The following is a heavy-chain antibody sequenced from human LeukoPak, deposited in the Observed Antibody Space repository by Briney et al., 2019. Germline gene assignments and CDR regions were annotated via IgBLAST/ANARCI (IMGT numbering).Heavy chain of an antibody. CDR3: ARVWEYQLLSVNWFDP. D-gene: IGHD2-2*01. CDR1: GYTFTGYY. V-gene: IGHV1-69*13. CDR2: IIPIFGTA. Sequence: SVKVSCKASGYTFTGYYVHWVRQAPGQGLEWMGGIIPIFGTANYAQKFQGRVTITADESTSTAYMELSSLRSEDTAVYYCARVWEYQLLSVNWFDPWGQGTLVTVSS. J-gene: IGHJ5*02.